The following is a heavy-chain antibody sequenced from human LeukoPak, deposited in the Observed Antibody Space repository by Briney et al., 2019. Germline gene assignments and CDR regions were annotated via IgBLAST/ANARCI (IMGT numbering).Heavy chain of an antibody. CDR2: INHSGST. CDR1: GGSFSGYY. D-gene: IGHD3-22*01. CDR3: ARHYYDSSGYYSHMGDY. Sequence: PSETLSLTCAVYGGSFSGYYWSWIRQPPGKGLERIGEINHSGSTNYNPSLKSRVTISVDTSKNQFSLKLSSVTAADTAVYYCARHYYDSSGYYSHMGDYWGQGTLVTVSS. J-gene: IGHJ4*02. V-gene: IGHV4-34*01.